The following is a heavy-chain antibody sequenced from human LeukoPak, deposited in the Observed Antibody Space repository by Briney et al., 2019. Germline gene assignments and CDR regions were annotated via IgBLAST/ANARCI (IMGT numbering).Heavy chain of an antibody. D-gene: IGHD3-22*01. CDR2: INPNSGGT. CDR3: ARVRSDYYDSSGYYLDDEFEY. CDR1: GYTFTGYY. V-gene: IGHV1-2*02. J-gene: IGHJ4*02. Sequence: ASVKLSCKASGYTFTGYYMHWLRQAPGQGLEWMGWINPNSGGTNYAQKFQGRVTMTRDTSISTAYMELSRLRSDDTAVYYCARVRSDYYDSSGYYLDDEFEYWGRGTLVTVSS.